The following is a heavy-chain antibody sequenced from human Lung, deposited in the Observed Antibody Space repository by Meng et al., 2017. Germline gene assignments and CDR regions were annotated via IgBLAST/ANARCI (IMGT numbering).Heavy chain of an antibody. V-gene: IGHV1-2*06. CDR1: GYTFAAYW. Sequence: GNLVQPGPEWKTPGASVKLSCKPSGYTFAAYWRHWLRQAPGQGLEGMGRIDPNYYHNQYAQNFQGRVTMTSDTSISTVYMELNGLRSDDTAVYYCARDEDISAAGKLFGDYWGQGTLVTVSS. CDR2: IDPNYYHN. CDR3: ARDEDISAAGKLFGDY. D-gene: IGHD6-13*01. J-gene: IGHJ4*02.